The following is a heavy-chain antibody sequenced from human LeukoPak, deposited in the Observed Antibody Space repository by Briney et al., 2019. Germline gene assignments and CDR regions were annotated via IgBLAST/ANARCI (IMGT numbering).Heavy chain of an antibody. D-gene: IGHD1-7*01. CDR1: GYTFTSYG. CDR2: ISAYNGNT. CDR3: ARGDWNYVIGYYYYYMDV. Sequence: ASVKVSCKASGYTFTSYGISWVRQAPGQGLEWMGWISAYNGNTNYAQKLQGRVTMTTDTSTSTAYMELRSLRSDDTAVYYCARGDWNYVIGYYYYYMDVWGKGTTVTVSS. J-gene: IGHJ6*03. V-gene: IGHV1-18*01.